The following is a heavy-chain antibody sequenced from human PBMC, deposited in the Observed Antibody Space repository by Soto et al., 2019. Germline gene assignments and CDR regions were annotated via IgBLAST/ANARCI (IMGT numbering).Heavy chain of an antibody. CDR1: GFTFSSYA. CDR2: ISGSGDGK. V-gene: IGHV3-23*01. J-gene: IGHJ4*02. Sequence: EVQLLESGGGLVQPGGSLRLSCAASGFTFSSYAMSWVRQAPGKGLEWVSAISGSGDGKYYADSLKGRFTISRDNSKNTLYLQMNSLRAEDTALYYCAKALGGIAVVGTIDYWGQGTLVTVSS. CDR3: AKALGGIAVVGTIDY. D-gene: IGHD6-19*01.